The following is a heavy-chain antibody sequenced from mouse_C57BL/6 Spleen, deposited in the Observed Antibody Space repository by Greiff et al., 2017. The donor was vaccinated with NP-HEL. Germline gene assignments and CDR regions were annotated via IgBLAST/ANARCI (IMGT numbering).Heavy chain of an antibody. Sequence: QVQLQQSGAELVMPGASVKLSCKASGYTFTSYWMHWVKQRPGQGLEWIGEIDPSDSYTNYNQKFKGKSTLTVDKSSSTAYMQLSSLTSEDSAVYYCARSGDYEYYFDYWGQGTTLTVSS. D-gene: IGHD2-4*01. CDR1: GYTFTSYW. V-gene: IGHV1-69*01. CDR2: IDPSDSYT. CDR3: ARSGDYEYYFDY. J-gene: IGHJ2*01.